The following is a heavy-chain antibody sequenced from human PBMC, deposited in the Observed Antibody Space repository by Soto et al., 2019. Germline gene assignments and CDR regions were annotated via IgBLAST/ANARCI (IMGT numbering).Heavy chain of an antibody. Sequence: GGSLRLSCVGSGFIFSNNGMHWVRQTPGKGLEWVAFMSYDGSNKYYADSVKGRFTISRDNSKNTLYLQMNSLRAEDTAVYYCAKALLGSSSLLDYWGQGTLVTVSS. D-gene: IGHD6-6*01. CDR3: AKALLGSSSLLDY. CDR1: GFIFSNNG. J-gene: IGHJ4*02. V-gene: IGHV3-30*02. CDR2: MSYDGSNK.